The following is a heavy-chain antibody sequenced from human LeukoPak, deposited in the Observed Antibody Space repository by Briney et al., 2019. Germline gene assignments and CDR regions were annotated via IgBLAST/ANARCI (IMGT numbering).Heavy chain of an antibody. Sequence: ASVKVSCKASGYTFTAYYMHWVRQAPGQGLEWMGWINPNRGDTSYEQKFQGRVTMTRDTSISTAYMELNSLTSDDTAAYYCARGRKMAAAGTESPALFDYWGQGTLVAVSS. CDR3: ARGRKMAAAGTESPALFDY. J-gene: IGHJ4*02. V-gene: IGHV1-2*02. CDR2: INPNRGDT. CDR1: GYTFTAYY. D-gene: IGHD6-13*01.